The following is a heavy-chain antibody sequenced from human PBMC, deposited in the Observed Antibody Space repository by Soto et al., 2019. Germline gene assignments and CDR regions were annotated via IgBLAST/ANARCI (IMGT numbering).Heavy chain of an antibody. J-gene: IGHJ4*02. D-gene: IGHD2-15*01. CDR1: GFTFSSYG. CDR2: IWYDGSNK. Sequence: QVQLVESGGGVVQPGRSLRLSCAASGFTFSSYGMHWVRQAPGKGLEWVAVIWYDGSNKYYADSVKGRFTISRDNSKNTLYLQMNSLRAEDTAVYYCARDLREDVVVVAAFDYWGQGTLVTVSS. CDR3: ARDLREDVVVVAAFDY. V-gene: IGHV3-33*01.